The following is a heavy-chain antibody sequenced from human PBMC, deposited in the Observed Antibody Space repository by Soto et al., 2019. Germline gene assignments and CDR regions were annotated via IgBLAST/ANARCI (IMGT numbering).Heavy chain of an antibody. D-gene: IGHD6-13*01. CDR2: IIPILGIA. V-gene: IGHV1-69*02. Sequence: QVQLVQSGAEVKKPGSSVKVSCKASGGTFSSYTISWVRQAPGQGLEWMGRIIPILGIANYAQKFQGRVTITADKSTSTAYMELSSLRSEDTAVYYCARVGGIAAAGTAPFDPWGKGTLVTVSS. CDR3: ARVGGIAAAGTAPFDP. CDR1: GGTFSSYT. J-gene: IGHJ5*02.